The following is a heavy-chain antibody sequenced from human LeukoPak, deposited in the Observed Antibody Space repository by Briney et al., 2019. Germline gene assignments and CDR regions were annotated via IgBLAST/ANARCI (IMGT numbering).Heavy chain of an antibody. CDR3: ARHGGYSSPYLH. V-gene: IGHV4-59*08. CDR1: GGSISNYY. Sequence: SETLSLTCTVSGGSISNYYWSWSRQPPGKGLEIMGYIYYSGTTNYNPSLKSRVTISVDTSKNQFSLWLSSVTAADTAVYYCARHGGYSSPYLHWGQGTLVTVSS. J-gene: IGHJ1*01. CDR2: IYYSGTT. D-gene: IGHD6-13*01.